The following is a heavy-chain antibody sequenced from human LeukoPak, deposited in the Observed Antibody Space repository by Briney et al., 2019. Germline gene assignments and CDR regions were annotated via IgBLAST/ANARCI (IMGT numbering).Heavy chain of an antibody. CDR2: LNGAGVST. Sequence: GGSLRLSCAASGFTFINHPMSWVRQAPGKGLEWVSALNGAGVSTYYADSVRGRFTISRDNSKNMLYLQMSSLGAEDTAIYYCATQATGGYSPFDFWGQGTLVTVSS. CDR3: ATQATGGYSPFDF. D-gene: IGHD5-18*01. V-gene: IGHV3-23*01. J-gene: IGHJ4*02. CDR1: GFTFINHP.